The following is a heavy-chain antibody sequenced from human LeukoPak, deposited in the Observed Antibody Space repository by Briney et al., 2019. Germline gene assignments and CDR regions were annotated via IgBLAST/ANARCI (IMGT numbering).Heavy chain of an antibody. J-gene: IGHJ4*02. D-gene: IGHD3-3*01. V-gene: IGHV1-18*03. CDR2: ISAYNGNT. Sequence: ASVKVSCKASGYTFTSYGISWVRQAPGQGLEWMGWISAYNGNTNYAQKLQGRVTMTTDTSTSTAYMELRSLRSDDMAVYYCARGDFYYDFWSGYYTPGIYYFDYWGQGTLVTVSS. CDR1: GYTFTSYG. CDR3: ARGDFYYDFWSGYYTPGIYYFDY.